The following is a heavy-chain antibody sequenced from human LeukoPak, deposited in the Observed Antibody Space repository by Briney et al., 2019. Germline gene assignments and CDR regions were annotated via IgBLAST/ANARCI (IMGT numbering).Heavy chain of an antibody. V-gene: IGHV1-2*02. CDR1: GYTFTGYY. D-gene: IGHD2-2*01. Sequence: GASVKVSCKASGYTFTGYYMHWVRQAPGQGLEWMGWINPNSGGTNYAQKFQGRVTMTRDTSISTAYMELSRLRSDDTAVYSCARDLSRWGPAWHCGSTSCYPGTFDYWGQGTLVTVSS. CDR3: ARDLSRWGPAWHCGSTSCYPGTFDY. CDR2: INPNSGGT. J-gene: IGHJ4*02.